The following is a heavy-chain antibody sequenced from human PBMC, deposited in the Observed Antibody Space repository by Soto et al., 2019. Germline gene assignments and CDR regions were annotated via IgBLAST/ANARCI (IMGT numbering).Heavy chain of an antibody. J-gene: IGHJ4*02. V-gene: IGHV1-18*04. CDR3: ARSPRVIVAAKGTLDY. CDR1: GYTFTSYG. Sequence: GXSVKVSCKASGYTFTSYGINWVRQAPGQGLEWMGWISASTGNTNYAESVQGRVTLTTDISTSTAYMELRRLTSNDTAVYYCARSPRVIVAAKGTLDYWGQGTPVTVSS. D-gene: IGHD5-12*01. CDR2: ISASTGNT.